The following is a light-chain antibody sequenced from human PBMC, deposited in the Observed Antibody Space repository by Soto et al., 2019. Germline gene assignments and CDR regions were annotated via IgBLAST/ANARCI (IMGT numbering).Light chain of an antibody. CDR3: LLSSSGARV. CDR1: TGAVTSGHY. Sequence: QAVVTQEPSLTVSPGGTVSLTCGSSTGAVTSGHYPYWIQQKPVQAPRTLIYDTNNRHSWTPARFSDSLLGGKAALTLSGAQTEDEADYYCLLSSSGARVFGGGTKLTVL. J-gene: IGLJ3*02. CDR2: DTN. V-gene: IGLV7-46*01.